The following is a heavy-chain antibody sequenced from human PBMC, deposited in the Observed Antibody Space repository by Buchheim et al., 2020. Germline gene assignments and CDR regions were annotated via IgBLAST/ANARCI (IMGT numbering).Heavy chain of an antibody. Sequence: QVQLQESGPGLVKPSETLSLTCSVSGDSVGSGNYFWTWIRQTPGKELEWVGHIHSSGSASYSSSLKSRVSISVDPSNHHFSLRLTSVTAIDTAVYFCARGQQWLVTGYDSWGQGIL. V-gene: IGHV4-61*03. CDR1: GDSVGSGNYF. CDR2: IHSSGSA. J-gene: IGHJ5*02. D-gene: IGHD6-19*01. CDR3: ARGQQWLVTGYDS.